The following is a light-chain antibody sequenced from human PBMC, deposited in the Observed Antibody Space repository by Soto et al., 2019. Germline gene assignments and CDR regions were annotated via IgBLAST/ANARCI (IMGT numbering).Light chain of an antibody. J-gene: IGLJ2*01. CDR2: EVS. CDR3: SSYAGSNNVI. Sequence: QSVLTQPPSASGSPGQSVTISCTGTSSDVGGYNFVSWYQQYPGFAPKLMIYEVSKRPSGVPDRFSGSKSGNTASLSISGLQAEDEADYYCSSYAGSNNVIFGGGTQLTVL. V-gene: IGLV2-8*01. CDR1: SSDVGGYNF.